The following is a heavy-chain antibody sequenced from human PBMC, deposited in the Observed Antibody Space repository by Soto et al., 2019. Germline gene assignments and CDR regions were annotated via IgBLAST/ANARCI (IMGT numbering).Heavy chain of an antibody. CDR2: ISSDGETK. D-gene: IGHD6-19*01. CDR3: AKEAAVAGDLDY. CDR1: GFTFSSYG. J-gene: IGHJ4*01. Sequence: QVRLVESGGGVVQPGRSLRLSCVASGFTFSSYGIHWVRQAPGKGLEWVGVISSDGETKYYADSVKGRFTISRDNSKNTLYLQMDSLRPEDTAVYYCAKEAAVAGDLDYWGHGTLVTVSS. V-gene: IGHV3-30*18.